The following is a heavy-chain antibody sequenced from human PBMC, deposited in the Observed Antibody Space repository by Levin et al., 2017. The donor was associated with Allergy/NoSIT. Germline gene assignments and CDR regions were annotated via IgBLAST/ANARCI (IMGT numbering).Heavy chain of an antibody. V-gene: IGHV4-59*08. CDR1: GGSISPYY. J-gene: IGHJ4*02. CDR2: VYYIGST. Sequence: PSETLSLTCTVSGGSISPYYWSWIRQPPGKGLEWIAYVYYIGSTNYNPSLMSRLTVSVDTSKNQFSLKLSSVTAADTAVYYCARRGSSGYLDYWGQGTLVTVSS. CDR3: ARRGSSGYLDY. D-gene: IGHD6-19*01.